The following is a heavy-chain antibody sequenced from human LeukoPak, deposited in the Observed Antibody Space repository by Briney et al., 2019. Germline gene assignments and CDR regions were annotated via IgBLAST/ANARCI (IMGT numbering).Heavy chain of an antibody. CDR2: ISDSGGST. Sequence: GGSLRLSCAASGFTFSSYAMSWVRQAPGKGLEWVSLISDSGGSTYYADSVKGRFTISRDNSKNTVYLQMNSLRAEDTAVYYCAKGSGTTGGAFDYWGQGTLVTVSP. D-gene: IGHD1-1*01. V-gene: IGHV3-23*01. CDR3: AKGSGTTGGAFDY. CDR1: GFTFSSYA. J-gene: IGHJ4*02.